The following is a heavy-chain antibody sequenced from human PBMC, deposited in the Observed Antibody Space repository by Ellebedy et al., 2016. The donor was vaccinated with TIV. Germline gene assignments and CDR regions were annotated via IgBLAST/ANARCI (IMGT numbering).Heavy chain of an antibody. V-gene: IGHV3-23*01. CDR3: AKDDASGCSHFDH. J-gene: IGHJ4*02. D-gene: IGHD6-19*01. CDR1: GFTFRTYA. Sequence: GESLKISCAASGFTFRTYAMTWVRQAPGKGLECVSGMSGSGDSAYYADSVKGRFTVSRDNSKNTLYLQMNSLRVEDTAIYYCAKDDASGCSHFDHWGQGTLVTVSS. CDR2: MSGSGDSA.